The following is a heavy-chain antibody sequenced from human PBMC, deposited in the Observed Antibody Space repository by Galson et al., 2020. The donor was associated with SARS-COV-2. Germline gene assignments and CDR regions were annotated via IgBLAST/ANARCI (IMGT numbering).Heavy chain of an antibody. D-gene: IGHD5-12*01. Sequence: GESLKISCAATGFSVGSSYMNWVRQPPGQGLEWVSVIFRGGTTVYADSVTGRFSILRDTSKNTLYLQMNSLRVEDTAVYYCARDAGLRFPHYGMDVWGQGTTVIVS. J-gene: IGHJ6*02. CDR1: GFSVGSSY. CDR3: ARDAGLRFPHYGMDV. V-gene: IGHV3-66*01. CDR2: IFRGGTT.